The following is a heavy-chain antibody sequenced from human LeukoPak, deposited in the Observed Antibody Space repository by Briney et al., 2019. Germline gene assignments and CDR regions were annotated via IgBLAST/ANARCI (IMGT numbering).Heavy chain of an antibody. J-gene: IGHJ4*02. CDR3: ARDRDYSNGH. D-gene: IGHD5-18*01. Sequence: GGSLRLSYAASGFTFSSYIGSWLRQPREGRLKWLSSTSSSSSYIYYGESVMARFNTTSNNDMHSLYLKVTGLGAEDTAGYYCARDRDYSNGHWGQGTLVTVSS. V-gene: IGHV3-21*01. CDR2: TSSSSSYI. CDR1: GFTFSSYI.